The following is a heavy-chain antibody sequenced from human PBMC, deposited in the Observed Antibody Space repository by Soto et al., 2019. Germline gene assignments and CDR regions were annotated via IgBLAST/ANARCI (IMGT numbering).Heavy chain of an antibody. Sequence: SETASLTWTVSGGSLSSSSYYWGWIRQSPGKGLEWIGNIYYSGNTFYNPSLKSRVTISVDTSTNQFYLHLSSVTAADTAIFYCASIAAPGTTHFDFWGQGTLVTVSS. CDR3: ASIAAPGTTHFDF. J-gene: IGHJ4*02. CDR1: GGSLSSSSYY. CDR2: IYYSGNT. V-gene: IGHV4-39*05. D-gene: IGHD6-13*01.